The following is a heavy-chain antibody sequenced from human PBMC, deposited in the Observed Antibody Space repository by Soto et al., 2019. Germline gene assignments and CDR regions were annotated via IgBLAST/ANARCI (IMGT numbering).Heavy chain of an antibody. Sequence: GGSLRLSCAASGFTFSSYSMNWVRQAPGKGLEWVSYISSSSSTIYYADSVKGRFTISRDNAKNPLYLQMNSLRDEDTAVYYCARGLPSRWLQFGSYDYWGQGTLVTVSS. CDR1: GFTFSSYS. J-gene: IGHJ4*02. V-gene: IGHV3-48*02. D-gene: IGHD5-12*01. CDR2: ISSSSSTI. CDR3: ARGLPSRWLQFGSYDY.